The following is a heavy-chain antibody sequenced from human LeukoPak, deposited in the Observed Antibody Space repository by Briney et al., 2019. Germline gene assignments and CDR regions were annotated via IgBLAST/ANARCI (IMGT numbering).Heavy chain of an antibody. CDR1: GYTFTGYY. Sequence: GASVKVSCKASGYTFTGYYMHWVRQAPGQGLEWMGWINPNSGGTNYAQKFQGRVTMTEDTSTDTAYVELSSLRSEDTAVYYCATVGSASIAARRAFDIWGQGTMVTVSS. CDR3: ATVGSASIAARRAFDI. D-gene: IGHD6-6*01. CDR2: INPNSGGT. V-gene: IGHV1-2*02. J-gene: IGHJ3*02.